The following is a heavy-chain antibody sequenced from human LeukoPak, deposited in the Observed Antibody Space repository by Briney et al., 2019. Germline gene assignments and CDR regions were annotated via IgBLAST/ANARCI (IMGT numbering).Heavy chain of an antibody. CDR2: IYYSGST. CDR3: ASRDSSGWREILDY. D-gene: IGHD6-19*01. J-gene: IGHJ4*02. Sequence: PSETLSLTCTVSGGSISSSSYYWGWIRQPPGKGLEWIGSIYYSGSTYYNPSLKSRVTISVDTSKDQFSLKLSSVTAADTAVYYCASRDSSGWREILDYWGQGTLVTVSS. V-gene: IGHV4-39*01. CDR1: GGSISSSSYY.